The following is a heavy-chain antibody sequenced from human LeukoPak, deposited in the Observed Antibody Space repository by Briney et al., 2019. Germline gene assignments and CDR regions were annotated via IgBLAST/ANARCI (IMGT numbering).Heavy chain of an antibody. CDR3: AKDREGTTFDN. CDR2: ISYDGSNK. J-gene: IGHJ4*02. D-gene: IGHD1-7*01. Sequence: PGGSLRLSCAASGFTFSNYAMHWVRQAPGKGLEWVSVISYDGSNKYYADSVKGRFTISRDNSKNTVYLQMNSLRAEDTAVYYCAKDREGTTFDNWGQGTLVTVSS. V-gene: IGHV3-30-3*01. CDR1: GFTFSNYA.